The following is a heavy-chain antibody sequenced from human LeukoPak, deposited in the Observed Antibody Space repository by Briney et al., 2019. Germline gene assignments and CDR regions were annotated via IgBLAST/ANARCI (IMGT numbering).Heavy chain of an antibody. V-gene: IGHV3-74*01. D-gene: IGHD3-22*01. CDR2: INSDGSST. Sequence: PGGSLRLSCAASGFTFSSYWMHWVRQAPGKGLVWVSRINSDGSSTSYADSVKGRFTISRDNSKNTLYLQMNSLRAEDTAVYYCASSYYDVRYYYYYYGMDVWGQGTTVTVSS. CDR1: GFTFSSYW. CDR3: ASSYYDVRYYYYYYGMDV. J-gene: IGHJ6*02.